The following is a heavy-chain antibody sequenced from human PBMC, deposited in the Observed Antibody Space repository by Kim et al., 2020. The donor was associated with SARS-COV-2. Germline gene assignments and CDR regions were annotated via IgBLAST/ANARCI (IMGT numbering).Heavy chain of an antibody. J-gene: IGHJ5*02. CDR2: INPNSGGT. CDR3: ARDVVVVAATGGWFDP. V-gene: IGHV1-2*02. D-gene: IGHD2-15*01. CDR1: GYTFTGYY. Sequence: ASVKVSCKASGYTFTGYYMHWVRQAPGQGLEWMGWINPNSGGTNYAQKFQGRVTMTRDTSISTAYMELSRLRSDDTAVYYCARDVVVVAATGGWFDPWGQGTLVTVSS.